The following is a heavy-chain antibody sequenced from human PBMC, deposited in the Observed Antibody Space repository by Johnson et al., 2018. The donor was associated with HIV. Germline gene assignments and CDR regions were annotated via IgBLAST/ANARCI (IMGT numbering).Heavy chain of an antibody. V-gene: IGHV3-30*02. CDR2: IRYDGSNK. J-gene: IGHJ3*02. CDR1: GFTFSSYG. CDR3: ARGDDSSAWGAFDI. D-gene: IGHD3-22*01. Sequence: QVQLVESGGGVVQPGGSLRLSCAASGFTFSSYGMHWVRQAPGKGLEWVAFIRYDGSNKYYADSVKGRFTISRDNSKNTLYLQMNSLRAEDTAVYYCARGDDSSAWGAFDIWGQGTMVTVSS.